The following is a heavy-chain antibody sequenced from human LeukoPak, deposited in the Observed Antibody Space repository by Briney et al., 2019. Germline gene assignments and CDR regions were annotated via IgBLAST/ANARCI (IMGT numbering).Heavy chain of an antibody. D-gene: IGHD6-13*01. CDR3: ARDIAAAPIDY. J-gene: IGHJ4*02. Sequence: GFTXXXYSMNWVRQAPGKGLEWVSSISSSSSYIYYADSVKGRFTISRDNAKNSLYLQMNSLRAEDTAVYYCARDIAAAPIDYWGQGTLVTVSS. CDR2: ISSSSSYI. CDR1: GFTXXXYS. V-gene: IGHV3-21*01.